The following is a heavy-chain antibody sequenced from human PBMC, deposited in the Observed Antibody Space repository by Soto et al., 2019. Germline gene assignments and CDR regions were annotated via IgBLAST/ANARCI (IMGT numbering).Heavy chain of an antibody. Sequence: PSETLSHTCTLSGGLINSINWWSWVRQPPGKGLEWIGEIYHSGTTNYNPSLKGRVTISIDKAKNQFSLNVKYVTAADTAVYYCAREPTAPGRGDYWGQGTLVTVS. J-gene: IGHJ4*02. CDR2: IYHSGTT. CDR1: GGLINSINW. V-gene: IGHV4-4*02. D-gene: IGHD5-18*01. CDR3: AREPTAPGRGDY.